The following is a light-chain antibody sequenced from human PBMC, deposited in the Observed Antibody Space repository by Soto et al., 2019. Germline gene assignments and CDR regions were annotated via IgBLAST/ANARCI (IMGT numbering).Light chain of an antibody. Sequence: QSVLTQPPSASGTPGQRVTISCSGSSSNIGSNPVNWYQQLPGTAPKLLIYSNNQRPSGVPDRFSGSKSGTSASLAISGLQSGDETDYYCAAWDDSLNGVVFGGGTKLTVL. CDR2: SNN. CDR1: SSNIGSNP. CDR3: AAWDDSLNGVV. V-gene: IGLV1-44*01. J-gene: IGLJ2*01.